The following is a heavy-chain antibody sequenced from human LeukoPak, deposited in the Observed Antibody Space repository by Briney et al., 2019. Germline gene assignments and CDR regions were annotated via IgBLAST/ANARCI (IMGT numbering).Heavy chain of an antibody. J-gene: IGHJ5*02. CDR3: ARQQLQRGHNWFDP. D-gene: IGHD6-13*01. Sequence: PSETLSLTCAVYGGSFSGYYWSWIRQPPGKGLEWMGEINHSGSTNYNPSLKSRVTISVDTSKNQFSLKLSSVTAADTAVYYCARQQLQRGHNWFDPWGQGTLVTVSS. CDR2: INHSGST. CDR1: GGSFSGYY. V-gene: IGHV4-34*01.